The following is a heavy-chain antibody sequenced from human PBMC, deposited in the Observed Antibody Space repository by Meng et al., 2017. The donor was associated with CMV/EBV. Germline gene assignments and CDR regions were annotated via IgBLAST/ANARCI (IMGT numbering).Heavy chain of an antibody. CDR2: IYYSGST. CDR1: GGSISSGDYY. Sequence: LRLSCTVSGGSISSGDYYWSWIRQPPGKGLEWIGYIYYSGSTYYNPYLKSRVTISVDTSKNQFSLKLSSVTAADTAVYYCARVRGAFGGVIVSVGFDYWGQGTLVTVSS. CDR3: ARVRGAFGGVIVSVGFDY. V-gene: IGHV4-30-4*08. D-gene: IGHD3-16*02. J-gene: IGHJ4*02.